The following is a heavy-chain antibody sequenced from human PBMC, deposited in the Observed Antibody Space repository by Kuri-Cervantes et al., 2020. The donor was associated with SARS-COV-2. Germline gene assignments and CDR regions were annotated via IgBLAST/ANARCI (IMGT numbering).Heavy chain of an antibody. V-gene: IGHV3-30-3*01. CDR3: AREASSGWYGLSQYNFDY. D-gene: IGHD6-19*01. Sequence: GGSLRLSCAASGFTFSSYAMHWVRQAPGKGLEWVAVISYDGSNKYYADSVKGRFTISRDNSKNTLYLQMNSLRAEDTAVYYCAREASSGWYGLSQYNFDYWGQGTLVTVSS. CDR1: GFTFSSYA. CDR2: ISYDGSNK. J-gene: IGHJ4*02.